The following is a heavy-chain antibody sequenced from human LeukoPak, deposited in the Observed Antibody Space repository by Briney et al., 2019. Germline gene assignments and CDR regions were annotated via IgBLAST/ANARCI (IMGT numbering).Heavy chain of an antibody. CDR3: ARGGYYYDSSGFTTLVDY. V-gene: IGHV4-34*01. CDR2: INHSGST. J-gene: IGHJ4*02. D-gene: IGHD3-22*01. Sequence: TSETLSLTCAVYGVSFSGYYWSWIRQPPGKGLEWIGEINHSGSTNYNPSLKSRVTISVDTSKNQFSLKLSSVTAADTAVYYCARGGYYYDSSGFTTLVDYWGQGTLVTVSS. CDR1: GVSFSGYY.